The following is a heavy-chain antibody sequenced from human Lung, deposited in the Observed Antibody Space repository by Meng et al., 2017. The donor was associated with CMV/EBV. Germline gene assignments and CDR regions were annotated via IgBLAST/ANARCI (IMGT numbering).Heavy chain of an antibody. V-gene: IGHV3-21*01. CDR3: ARDVSPRSSVYFAIYYFYALDV. CDR2: ISNGGAYI. Sequence: GGSLRLXCAASGFMFSDYSMNWVRQAPGKGLEWVSSISNGGAYIYYADSVKGRFTISRDNAQNSLYLQMNSLRAEDTAVYYCARDVSPRSSVYFAIYYFYALDVWXQGTTVTVSS. D-gene: IGHD5/OR15-5a*01. CDR1: GFMFSDYS. J-gene: IGHJ6*02.